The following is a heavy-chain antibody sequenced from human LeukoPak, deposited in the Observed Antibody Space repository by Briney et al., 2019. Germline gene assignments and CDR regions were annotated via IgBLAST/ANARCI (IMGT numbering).Heavy chain of an antibody. D-gene: IGHD3-10*01. CDR3: ERGGGVWFGESYFDY. Sequence: ASVKVSCKASGYTFTGYYMHWVRQAPGQGLEWMGWINPNSGGTNSAQKFQGRVTMTRDTSISTAYMELSRLRSDDTAVYYCERGGGVWFGESYFDYWGQGTLVTVSS. V-gene: IGHV1-2*02. CDR1: GYTFTGYY. CDR2: INPNSGGT. J-gene: IGHJ4*02.